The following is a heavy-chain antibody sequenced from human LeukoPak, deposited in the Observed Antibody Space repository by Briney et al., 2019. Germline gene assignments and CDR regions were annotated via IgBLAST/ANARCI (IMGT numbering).Heavy chain of an antibody. J-gene: IGHJ4*02. V-gene: IGHV3-48*01. CDR3: ARETRRGTNFDY. CDR2: ISGITSDI. CDR1: GFTFSAYS. Sequence: GGSLRLSCAASGFTFSAYSMNWVRQAPGKGLEWVSFISGITSDIYYADSVKGRFTISRDNAQNSVYLQMNSLRAEDTAVYYCARETRRGTNFDYWGQGTQVTVSS.